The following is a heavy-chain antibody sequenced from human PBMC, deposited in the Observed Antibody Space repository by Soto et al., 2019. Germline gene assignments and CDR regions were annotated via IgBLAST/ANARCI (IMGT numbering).Heavy chain of an antibody. V-gene: IGHV3-30-3*01. J-gene: IGHJ4*02. CDR1: AFTFSDYA. CDR2: ISYDGSNK. Sequence: GGSLRLSCAASAFTFSDYAMHWVRQAPGKGLEWVVVISYDGSNKYYADSVKGRFTISRDNSKNTLYLQMNSLRAEDTAVYYCARDPYYDILTATAAYFDYWGQGTLVTVSS. CDR3: ARDPYYDILTATAAYFDY. D-gene: IGHD3-9*01.